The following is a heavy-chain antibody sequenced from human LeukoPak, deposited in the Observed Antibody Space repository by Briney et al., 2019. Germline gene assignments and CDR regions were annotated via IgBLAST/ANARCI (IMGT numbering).Heavy chain of an antibody. CDR2: INPNSGGT. J-gene: IGHJ6*03. V-gene: IGHV1-2*02. D-gene: IGHD2-15*01. CDR1: GYTFTGYY. CDR3: AKGEVVGSGPSYYMDV. Sequence: ASVKXSCKASGYTFTGYYVHWVRQAPGQGLEWMGWINPNSGGTNYAQKFQGRVTMTRDTSISTAYMELSRLRSDDTAVYYCAKGEVVGSGPSYYMDVWGKGTTVTVSS.